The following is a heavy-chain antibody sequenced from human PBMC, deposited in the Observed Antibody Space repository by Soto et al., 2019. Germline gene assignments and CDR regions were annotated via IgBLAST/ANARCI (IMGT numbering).Heavy chain of an antibody. CDR2: IKREADGGTT. Sequence: GVSLRLSYAASGFSFSDAWRSGVRQAPGRGLEWVGRIKREADGGTTDYAAPVKGRLTISRDDSKNTLYLRMNSLKTEDTAVYYCTTGLSTGYYNFHYWGQGT. D-gene: IGHD3-22*01. J-gene: IGHJ4*02. CDR3: TTGLSTGYYNFHY. CDR1: GFSFSDAW. V-gene: IGHV3-15*01.